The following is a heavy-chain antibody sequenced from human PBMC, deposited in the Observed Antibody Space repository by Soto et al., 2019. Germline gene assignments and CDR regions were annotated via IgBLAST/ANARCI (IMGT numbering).Heavy chain of an antibody. CDR3: ARGRRITIFGVVMAHYYFDY. CDR1: GYTFTSYD. Sequence: GASVKVSCKASGYTFTSYDINWVRQATGQGLEWMGWMNPNSGNTGYAQKFQGRVTMTRNTSISTAYMELSSLRSEDTAVYYCARGRRITIFGVVMAHYYFDYWGQGTLVTVSS. V-gene: IGHV1-8*01. D-gene: IGHD3-3*01. J-gene: IGHJ4*02. CDR2: MNPNSGNT.